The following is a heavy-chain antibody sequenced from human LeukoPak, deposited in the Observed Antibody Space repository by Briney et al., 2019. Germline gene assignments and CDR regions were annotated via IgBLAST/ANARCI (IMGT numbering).Heavy chain of an antibody. V-gene: IGHV3-74*01. CDR1: GFTFSSYW. J-gene: IGHJ4*02. CDR3: TRDFDFSSAI. Sequence: GGSLRLSCAASGFTFSSYWMHWVRQAPGKGLVWVSRISPDGSTTGHADSVKGRFTTSRDNAKNTLFLQMNSLRAEDTAVYYCTRDFDFSSAIWGQGTLVTVS. D-gene: IGHD3-3*01. CDR2: ISPDGSTT.